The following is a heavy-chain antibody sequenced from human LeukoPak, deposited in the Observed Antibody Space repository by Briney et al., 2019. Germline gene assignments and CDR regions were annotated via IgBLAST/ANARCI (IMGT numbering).Heavy chain of an antibody. Sequence: GGSLRLSCAASGFTFSSYGMNWVRQAPGKGLEWVSSISSSSSYIYYADSVKGRFTISRDNAKNSLYLQMNSLRAEDTAVYYCARDRTLGPFDYWGQGTLVTVSS. D-gene: IGHD7-27*01. CDR3: ARDRTLGPFDY. CDR2: ISSSSSYI. V-gene: IGHV3-21*01. J-gene: IGHJ4*02. CDR1: GFTFSSYG.